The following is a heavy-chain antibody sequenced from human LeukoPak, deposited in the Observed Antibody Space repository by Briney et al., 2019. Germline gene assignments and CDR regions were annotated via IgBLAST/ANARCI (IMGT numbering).Heavy chain of an antibody. J-gene: IGHJ4*02. Sequence: ASVKVSCKASGGTFSSYAMSWVRQAPGKGLEWVSAISGSGGSTYYADSVKGRFTISRDNSKNTLYLQMNSLRAEDTAVYYCAKDEQSNGYSWGQETLVTVSS. CDR3: AKDEQSNGYS. V-gene: IGHV3-23*01. CDR2: ISGSGGST. D-gene: IGHD6-19*01. CDR1: GGTFSSYA.